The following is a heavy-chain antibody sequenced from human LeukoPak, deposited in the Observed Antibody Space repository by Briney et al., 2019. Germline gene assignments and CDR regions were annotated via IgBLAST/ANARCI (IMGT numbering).Heavy chain of an antibody. CDR3: AKSYYYHSGSFDY. D-gene: IGHD3-10*01. J-gene: IGHJ4*02. CDR2: FSSDGRST. Sequence: GGSLRLSCAASGFTFSTFNMHWVRQAPGKGLEWVAVFSSDGRSTFYAENVQGRFTLSRDNSKNTLSLQMNSLRAEDTAVYYCAKSYYYHSGSFDYWGQGTLVTVSS. V-gene: IGHV3-30*18. CDR1: GFTFSTFN.